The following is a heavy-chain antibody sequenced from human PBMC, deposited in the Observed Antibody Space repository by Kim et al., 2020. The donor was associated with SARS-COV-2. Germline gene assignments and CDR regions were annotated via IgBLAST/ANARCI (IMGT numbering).Heavy chain of an antibody. D-gene: IGHD5-12*01. J-gene: IGHJ4*02. V-gene: IGHV3-21*01. CDR3: ARGGYSGYDLDH. Sequence: IYDADSLRGRFVISRDNAKTSLYLQMSSLRVEDTAVYYCARGGYSGYDLDHWGPGTLVTVSS. CDR2: I.